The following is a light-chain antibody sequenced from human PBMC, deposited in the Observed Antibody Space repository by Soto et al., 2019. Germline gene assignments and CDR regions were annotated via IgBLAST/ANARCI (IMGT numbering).Light chain of an antibody. CDR1: SSDVGGYNY. V-gene: IGLV2-14*01. CDR2: EVS. CDR3: SSYTSSSTLGV. J-gene: IGLJ2*01. Sequence: QSVLTQPASVSGSPGQSITISCTGTSSDVGGYNYVSWYQQHPGKAPKLMIYEVSNRPSGVSNRFSGSKSGNTASLTISGLQAEDEADYYCSSYTSSSTLGVVGGGTKLTVL.